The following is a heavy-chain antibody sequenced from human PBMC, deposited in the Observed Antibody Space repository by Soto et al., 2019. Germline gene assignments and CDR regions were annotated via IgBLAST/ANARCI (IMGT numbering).Heavy chain of an antibody. V-gene: IGHV1-69*01. Sequence: QVQLVQSGAEVKKPGSSVKVSCKASGGTFSSYAISWVRQAPGQGLEWMGGIIPIFGTANYAQKFQGRVTITADESTSTAYMELSSLRSEDTAVYYCARDDCSGGRCYSVVGGWFDPWGQGTLVTVSS. CDR3: ARDDCSGGRCYSVVGGWFDP. CDR1: GGTFSSYA. J-gene: IGHJ5*02. D-gene: IGHD2-15*01. CDR2: IIPIFGTA.